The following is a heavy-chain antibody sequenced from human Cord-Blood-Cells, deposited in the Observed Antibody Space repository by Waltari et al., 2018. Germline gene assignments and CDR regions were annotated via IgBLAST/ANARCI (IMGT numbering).Heavy chain of an antibody. D-gene: IGHD2-2*01. CDR2: IYFSGST. J-gene: IGHJ4*02. V-gene: IGHV4-59*01. Sequence: QVQLQESGPGLVKPSETLSLTCTVSCGSISSYYWSWLRQPPGKGLEWIGYIYFSGSTNDNPSLKSRVTISVDTSKNQFSLKLSSVTAADTAVYYCARSVVPAAKIDYWGQGTLVTVSS. CDR3: ARSVVPAAKIDY. CDR1: CGSISSYY.